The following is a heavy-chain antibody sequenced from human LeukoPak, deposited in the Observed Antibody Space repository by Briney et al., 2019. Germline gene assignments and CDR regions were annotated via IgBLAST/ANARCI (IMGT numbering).Heavy chain of an antibody. CDR2: IRSKAYGGTT. D-gene: IGHD3-9*01. J-gene: IGHJ6*04. CDR1: GFTFGDYA. CDR3: TSLPYYDILTGYYYYGMDV. Sequence: GGSLRLSCTASGFTFGDYAMRWVRQAPGKGLEWVGFIRSKAYGGTTEYAASVKGRFTISRDDSKSIAYLQMNSLKTEDTAVYYCTSLPYYDILTGYYYYGMDVWGKGTTVTVSS. V-gene: IGHV3-49*04.